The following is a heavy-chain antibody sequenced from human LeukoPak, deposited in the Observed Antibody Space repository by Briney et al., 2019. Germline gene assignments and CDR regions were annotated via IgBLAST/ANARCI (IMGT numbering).Heavy chain of an antibody. CDR2: ISYDGSNK. CDR3: ARVSERLLPSFKWFDP. D-gene: IGHD2-21*02. Sequence: PGRSLRLFCAASEFTFSNYAMHWVRQAPGKGLEWVAVISYDGSNKYYADSVKGRFTISRDNSKNTLYLQMNSLRPEDTALYYCARVSERLLPSFKWFDPWGQGTLVTVSS. CDR1: EFTFSNYA. V-gene: IGHV3-30-3*01. J-gene: IGHJ5*02.